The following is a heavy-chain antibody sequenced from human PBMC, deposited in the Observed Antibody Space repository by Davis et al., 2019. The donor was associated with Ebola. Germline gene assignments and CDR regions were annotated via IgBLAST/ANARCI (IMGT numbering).Heavy chain of an antibody. D-gene: IGHD6-6*01. V-gene: IGHV4-34*01. CDR3: ARDPKYSSRFDY. Sequence: PSETLSLTCAVSGGSFSGYHWRWIRQPPGKGLEWIGEINHSGSTNYRPSLESRVIISADMSKNQFSLKLRSVTAADTAVYYCARDPKYSSRFDYWGQGTLVTVSS. J-gene: IGHJ4*02. CDR2: INHSGST. CDR1: GGSFSGYH.